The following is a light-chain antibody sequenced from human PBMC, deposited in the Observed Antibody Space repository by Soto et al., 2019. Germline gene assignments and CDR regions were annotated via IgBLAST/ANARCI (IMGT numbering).Light chain of an antibody. V-gene: IGLV4-69*01. CDR3: QTWGPGFRV. CDR2: VYSDGSH. J-gene: IGLJ3*02. CDR1: TGHSNYA. Sequence: QLVLTQSPSASASLGASVTLTCTLSTGHSNYAIAWHQQQPEKGPRYLIKVYSDGSHIKGDGIPGRFSGSSSGAERYLTISSLQSEDEADYYCQTWGPGFRVFGGGTKLTVL.